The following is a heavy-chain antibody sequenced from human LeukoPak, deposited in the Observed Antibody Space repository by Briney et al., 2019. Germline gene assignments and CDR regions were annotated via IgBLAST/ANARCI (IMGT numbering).Heavy chain of an antibody. J-gene: IGHJ4*02. D-gene: IGHD6-19*01. CDR2: IYTSGST. V-gene: IGHV4-39*07. CDR3: ARGRIAVAGVYYFDY. CDR1: GVSISSSNSY. Sequence: SETLSLTCSVSGVSISSSNSYWGWIRQPPGKGLEWIGSIYTSGSTNYNPSLKSRVTMSVDTSKNQFSLKLSSVTAADTAVYYCARGRIAVAGVYYFDYWGQGTLVTVSS.